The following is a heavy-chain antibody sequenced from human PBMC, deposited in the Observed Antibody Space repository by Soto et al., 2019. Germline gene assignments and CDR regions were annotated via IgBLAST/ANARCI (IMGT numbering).Heavy chain of an antibody. V-gene: IGHV4-59*08. J-gene: IGHJ5*02. CDR3: ARHGCDSGWSFFPP. CDR2: VSYSGST. CDR1: GGAIGGYY. D-gene: IGHD6-19*01. Sequence: PSETLSLTCSLSGGAIGGYYWSWIRQPPGKALEWIGYVSYSGSTDYHPSLKSPVSISIHTSKNQFSLKMISVTAAYTAVYYCARHGCDSGWSFFPPWGQGPLLTVS.